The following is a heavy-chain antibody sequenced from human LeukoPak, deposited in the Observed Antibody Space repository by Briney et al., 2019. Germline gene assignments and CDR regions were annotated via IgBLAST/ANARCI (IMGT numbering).Heavy chain of an antibody. D-gene: IGHD4-17*01. J-gene: IGHJ4*02. CDR1: GFTFSSYS. V-gene: IGHV3-48*01. CDR3: VRGDYGDYTLFDY. Sequence: SGGSLRLSCAASGFTFSSYSMNWVRQAPGKGLEWVSYISSSSSTIYYADSVKGRFTISRDNSKNTLYLQMNSLRAEDTAVYYCVRGDYGDYTLFDYWGQGTPVTVSS. CDR2: ISSSSSTI.